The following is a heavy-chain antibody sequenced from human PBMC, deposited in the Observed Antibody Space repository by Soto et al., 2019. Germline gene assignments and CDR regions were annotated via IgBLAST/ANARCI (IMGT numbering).Heavy chain of an antibody. Sequence: PGGSLRLSCGASGFTFNNYAMSWVRQAPGKGLEWVSDISGSGGTTFYADSVKGRFTISRDNSKNTLYLQMNSLRAEDTAVYYCAKEGAVAAKYGMNVWGQGTTVTVSS. D-gene: IGHD6-19*01. J-gene: IGHJ6*02. CDR3: AKEGAVAAKYGMNV. V-gene: IGHV3-23*01. CDR2: ISGSGGTT. CDR1: GFTFNNYA.